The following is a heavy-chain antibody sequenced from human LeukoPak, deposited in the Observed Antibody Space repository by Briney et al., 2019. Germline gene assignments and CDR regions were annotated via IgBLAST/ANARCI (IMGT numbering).Heavy chain of an antibody. Sequence: GASVKVSCKASGYTFTSYYMHWVRQAPGQGLEWMGIINPSGGSTSYAQKFQGRVTMTRDTSTSTVYMELSSLRSEDTVVYYCARDRSEGYYYDSSGPNWFDPWGQGTLVTVSS. CDR2: INPSGGST. J-gene: IGHJ5*02. CDR1: GYTFTSYY. D-gene: IGHD3-22*01. CDR3: ARDRSEGYYYDSSGPNWFDP. V-gene: IGHV1-46*01.